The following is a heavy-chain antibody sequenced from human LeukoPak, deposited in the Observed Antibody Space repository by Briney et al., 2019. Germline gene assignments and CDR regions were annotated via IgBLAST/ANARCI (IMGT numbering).Heavy chain of an antibody. J-gene: IGHJ4*02. D-gene: IGHD4-17*01. CDR2: IRYDGGDE. V-gene: IGHV3-30*02. CDR1: GFTFSDYG. CDR3: AKYRHGAYGSFFDY. Sequence: TGGSLRLSCAASGFTFSDYGMHWVRQAPGKGLEWVAFIRYDGGDEKYADSVKGRFTVSRDNSKNTLYLQVNSLRVEDTAVYYCAKYRHGAYGSFFDYWGQGTLVTVSS.